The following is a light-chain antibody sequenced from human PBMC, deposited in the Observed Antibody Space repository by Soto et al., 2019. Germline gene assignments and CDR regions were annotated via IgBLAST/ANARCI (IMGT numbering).Light chain of an antibody. CDR3: LQDYNYPLT. CDR2: AAS. Sequence: AIKMTQSPSSLSACVGDRVTITCRASQGIRHYLGWYQQKPGKAPKLLIYAASSLQSGVPSRFSGSGSGTDFTLTISSLQPEDFATYYCLQDYNYPLTFGGGTKVEIK. J-gene: IGKJ4*01. V-gene: IGKV1-6*01. CDR1: QGIRHY.